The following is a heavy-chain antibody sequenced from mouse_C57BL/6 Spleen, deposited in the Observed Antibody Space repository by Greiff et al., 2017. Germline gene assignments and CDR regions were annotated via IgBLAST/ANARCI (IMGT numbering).Heavy chain of an antibody. CDR2: ISSGGSYT. Sequence: EVKLVESGGDLVKPGGSLKLSCAASGFTFSSYGMSWVRQTPDKRLEWVATISSGGSYTYYPDSVKGRFTISRDNAKNTLYLQMSSLKSEDTAMYYCARIYDGYYDFDYWGQGTTLTVSS. D-gene: IGHD2-3*01. V-gene: IGHV5-6*01. J-gene: IGHJ2*01. CDR3: ARIYDGYYDFDY. CDR1: GFTFSSYG.